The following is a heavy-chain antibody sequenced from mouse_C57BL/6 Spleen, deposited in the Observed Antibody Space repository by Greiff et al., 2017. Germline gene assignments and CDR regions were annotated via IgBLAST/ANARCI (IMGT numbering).Heavy chain of an antibody. CDR1: GYSFTDYN. CDR2: INPNYGTT. CDR3: ARAALYYDSAY. Sequence: EVKLMESGPELVKPGASVKISCKASGYSFTDYNMNWVKQSTGKSLEWIGVINPNYGTTSYNQKFKGKATLTVDQSSSTAYMQLNSLTSEDSAVYYFARAALYYDSAYWGQGTLVTVAA. D-gene: IGHD1-1*01. V-gene: IGHV1-39*01. J-gene: IGHJ3*01.